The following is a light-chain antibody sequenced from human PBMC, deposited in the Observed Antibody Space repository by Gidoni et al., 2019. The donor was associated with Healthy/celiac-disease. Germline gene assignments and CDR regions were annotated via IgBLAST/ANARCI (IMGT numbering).Light chain of an antibody. CDR2: AAS. J-gene: IGKJ1*01. V-gene: IGKV1-27*01. CDR1: QGISNY. Sequence: DIQMTQSPSSLSASVGDRVTITCRASQGISNYLAWYQQKPGKVPKLLIYAASTLQSGVPSRFSGSGSVTDFTLTISSLQPEAVATYYFQKYNSAPHTFGQGTKVEIK. CDR3: QKYNSAPHT.